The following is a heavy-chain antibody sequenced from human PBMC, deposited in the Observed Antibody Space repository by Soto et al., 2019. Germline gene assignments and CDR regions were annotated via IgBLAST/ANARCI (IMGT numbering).Heavy chain of an antibody. V-gene: IGHV3-9*01. CDR2: ISWNSGSI. CDR1: GFTFDDYA. Sequence: EVQLVESGGGLVQPGRSLRLSCAASGFTFDDYAMHWVRQAPGKGLEWVSGISWNSGSIGYADSVKGRFTISRDNAKNSLYLQMNSLRAEDTALYYCAKDTVLWFGEKTYFDYWGQGTLVTVSS. CDR3: AKDTVLWFGEKTYFDY. J-gene: IGHJ4*02. D-gene: IGHD3-10*01.